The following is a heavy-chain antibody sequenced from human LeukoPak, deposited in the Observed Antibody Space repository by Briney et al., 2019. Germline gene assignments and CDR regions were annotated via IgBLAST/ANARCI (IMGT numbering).Heavy chain of an antibody. D-gene: IGHD3-3*01. Sequence: GGPLRLSCAASGFTFSSYWMHWVRQAPGKGLVWVSRINSDGSSTSYADSVKGRFTISRDNAKNTLYLQMNSLRAVDTAVYYWAGTIFGYGRLMDVWGQGTTVTVSS. CDR1: GFTFSSYW. CDR2: INSDGSST. V-gene: IGHV3-74*01. J-gene: IGHJ6*02. CDR3: AGTIFGYGRLMDV.